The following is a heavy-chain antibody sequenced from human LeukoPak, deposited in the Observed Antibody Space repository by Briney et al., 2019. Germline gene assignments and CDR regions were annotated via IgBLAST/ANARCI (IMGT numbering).Heavy chain of an antibody. Sequence: GGSLRLSCAASGLTFSSYSMNWVRQAPGKGLEWVSSISSSSIYIYYADSVKGRFTISRDNAKNSLYLQMNSLRAEDTAVYYCARDGSRGNLVTAPDYWGQGTLVTVSS. J-gene: IGHJ4*02. D-gene: IGHD2-21*02. CDR1: GLTFSSYS. V-gene: IGHV3-21*01. CDR2: ISSSSIYI. CDR3: ARDGSRGNLVTAPDY.